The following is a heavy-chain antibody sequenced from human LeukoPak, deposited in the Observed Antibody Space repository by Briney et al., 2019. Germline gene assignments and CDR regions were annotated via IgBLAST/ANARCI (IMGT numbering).Heavy chain of an antibody. J-gene: IGHJ4*02. Sequence: QPGGPLRLSCVVSGFTFTDFWMHWVPQAPRKGLVWVSRVKTDGSGINYGDSVKGRFTISRDNAKNTLYLQKNSLRAENTAVYYCARHAGSGFDYWGQGSLVTVSS. CDR2: VKTDGSGI. CDR3: ARHAGSGFDY. V-gene: IGHV3-74*01. CDR1: GFTFTDFW. D-gene: IGHD3-10*01.